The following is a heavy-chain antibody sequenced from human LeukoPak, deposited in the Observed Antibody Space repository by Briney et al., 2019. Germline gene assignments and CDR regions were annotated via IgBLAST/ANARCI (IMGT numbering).Heavy chain of an antibody. CDR2: IKEDGGKI. Sequence: GGSLRLSCVASEFTFSNYWMAWVRQAPGKGPEWVANIKEDGGKINYVDSVKGRFTISRDNARNSLYLQMNSLRAEDTAVYYCVRDRGYSRYDYWGQGTLASVSS. CDR1: EFTFSNYW. J-gene: IGHJ4*02. V-gene: IGHV3-7*01. D-gene: IGHD2-15*01. CDR3: VRDRGYSRYDY.